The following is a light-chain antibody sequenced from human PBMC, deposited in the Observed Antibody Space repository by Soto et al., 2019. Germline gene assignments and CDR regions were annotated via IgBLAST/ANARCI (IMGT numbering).Light chain of an antibody. V-gene: IGKV3-15*01. Sequence: EIVLTHFPGSLSLSPGERATLSCRARQSVSNNLAWYQQKLGQAPRVLIYGASTRATGIPARFNGSGSGTEFTLAISSLQSEDFAIYYCHQYNTWPLTFGGGTKV. CDR1: QSVSNN. J-gene: IGKJ4*01. CDR3: HQYNTWPLT. CDR2: GAS.